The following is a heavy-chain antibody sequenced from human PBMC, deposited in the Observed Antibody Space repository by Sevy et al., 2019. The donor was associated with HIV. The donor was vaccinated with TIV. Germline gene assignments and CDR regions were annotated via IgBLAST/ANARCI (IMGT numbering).Heavy chain of an antibody. CDR3: AGPNLTYNSGWSYYDY. CDR1: GASISSSGYY. J-gene: IGHJ4*02. CDR2: IRYSGET. V-gene: IGHV4-39*01. Sequence: SETLSLTCTVSGASISSSGYYWGLIRQPPGKGLEWIASIRYSGETFYNPSLKSRVTISADTSKNQFSLQLTSVTAADTAIYFCAGPNLTYNSGWSYYDYWGQGTVVTVSS. D-gene: IGHD6-19*01.